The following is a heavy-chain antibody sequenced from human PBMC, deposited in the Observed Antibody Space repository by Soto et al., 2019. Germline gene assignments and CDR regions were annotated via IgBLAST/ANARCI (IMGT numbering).Heavy chain of an antibody. Sequence: QVQLQESGPGLVKPSQTLSLTRTVSGGSISSGGYYWSWIRQHPGKGLEWIGYIYYSGSTYYNPSLKSRVTISVDASKNQFSLKLSSVTAADTAVYYCARTAYGSGSYPYFDYWGQGTLVTVSS. CDR2: IYYSGST. J-gene: IGHJ4*02. V-gene: IGHV4-31*03. CDR1: GGSISSGGYY. D-gene: IGHD3-10*01. CDR3: ARTAYGSGSYPYFDY.